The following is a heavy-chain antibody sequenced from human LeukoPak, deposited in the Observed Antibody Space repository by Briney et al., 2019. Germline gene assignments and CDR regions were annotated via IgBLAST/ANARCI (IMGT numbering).Heavy chain of an antibody. CDR1: GLTFSSYW. J-gene: IGHJ6*02. Sequence: GGSLRLSCAASGLTFSSYWMHWVRQAPGKGLVWVSRIHSDGSSTSYADSVKGRFTISRDDAKNTLYLQMNSLRAEDTALYYCARGVSGTLSGLYGLDVWGQGTTVTVSS. D-gene: IGHD1-7*01. CDR2: IHSDGSST. V-gene: IGHV3-74*01. CDR3: ARGVSGTLSGLYGLDV.